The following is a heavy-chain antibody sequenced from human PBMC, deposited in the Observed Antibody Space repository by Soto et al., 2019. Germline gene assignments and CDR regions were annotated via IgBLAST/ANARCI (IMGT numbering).Heavy chain of an antibody. CDR3: AREQQLVLYYYYGMDV. D-gene: IGHD6-13*01. CDR1: GYTFTSYA. Sequence: GASVKVSCKASGYTFTSYAMHWVRQAPGQRLEWMGWINAGNGNTKYPQKFQGRVTITRDTSASTAYMELSSLRSEDTAVYYCAREQQLVLYYYYGMDVWGQGTTVTVSS. J-gene: IGHJ6*02. V-gene: IGHV1-3*01. CDR2: INAGNGNT.